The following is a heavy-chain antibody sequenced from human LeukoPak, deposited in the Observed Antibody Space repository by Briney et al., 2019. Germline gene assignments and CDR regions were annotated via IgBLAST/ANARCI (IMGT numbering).Heavy chain of an antibody. V-gene: IGHV4-34*01. J-gene: IGHJ6*03. CDR1: GGSFSGYY. Sequence: PSETLSLTCAVYGGSFSGYYWSWIRQPPGKGLEWIGEINHSGSTNYNPSLKSRVTISVDTSRNQFSLKLSSVTAADTAVYYCARLAQQLVLYYYYYYYMDVWGKGTTVTISS. CDR3: ARLAQQLVLYYYYYYYMDV. CDR2: INHSGST. D-gene: IGHD6-13*01.